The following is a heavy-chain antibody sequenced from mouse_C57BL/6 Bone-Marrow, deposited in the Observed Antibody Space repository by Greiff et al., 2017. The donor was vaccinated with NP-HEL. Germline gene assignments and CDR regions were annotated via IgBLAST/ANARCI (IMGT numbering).Heavy chain of an antibody. J-gene: IGHJ4*01. CDR2: ISYDGSN. Sequence: EVQLQESGPGLVKPSQSLSLTCSVTGYSITSGYYWNWIRQFPGNKLEWMGYISYDGSNNYNPSLKNRISITRDTSKNQFFLKLNSVTTEDTATYYCARFYDGYGGYYYAMDYWGQGTSVTVSS. CDR3: ARFYDGYGGYYYAMDY. V-gene: IGHV3-6*01. CDR1: GYSITSGYY. D-gene: IGHD2-3*01.